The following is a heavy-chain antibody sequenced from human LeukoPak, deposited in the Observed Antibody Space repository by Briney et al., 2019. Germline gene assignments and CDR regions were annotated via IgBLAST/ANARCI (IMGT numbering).Heavy chain of an antibody. D-gene: IGHD4-17*01. CDR1: GGTFNNPA. V-gene: IGHV1-69*05. CDR3: ARDVHGDYGSGWFDP. CDR2: IMPLFGTA. Sequence: ASVKVSCKTSGGTFNNPAISWVRQAPGQGLEWLGGIMPLFGTAGYAQKFQGRVTITKDESTRTVYLELTSLTSDDTAVYYCARDVHGDYGSGWFDPWGQGTLVSVSS. J-gene: IGHJ5*02.